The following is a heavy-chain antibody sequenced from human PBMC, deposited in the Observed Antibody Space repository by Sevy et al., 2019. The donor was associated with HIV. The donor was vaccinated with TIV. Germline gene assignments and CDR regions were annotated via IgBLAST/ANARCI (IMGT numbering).Heavy chain of an antibody. Sequence: GPVKVSCKASGYTFTGYYMHWVRQAPGQGLEWMGWINPNSGGTNYAQKFQGRVTMTRDTSISTAYMELSRLRSDDTAVYYCARDPVPITMIVVVDDAFDIWGQGTMVTVSS. J-gene: IGHJ3*02. D-gene: IGHD3-22*01. V-gene: IGHV1-2*02. CDR3: ARDPVPITMIVVVDDAFDI. CDR1: GYTFTGYY. CDR2: INPNSGGT.